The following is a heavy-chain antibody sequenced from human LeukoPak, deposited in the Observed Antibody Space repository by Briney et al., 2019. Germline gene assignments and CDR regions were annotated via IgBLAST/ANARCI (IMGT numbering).Heavy chain of an antibody. Sequence: PSQTLSLTCTVSGGSVSSGDDYWSRIRQHPGKGLERIGYIYYSGSTYYNPSLKSRVTMSVDTSKNQFSLNLTSVTAADTAVYYCARESNFIAAFDVWGRGTTVTVSS. CDR1: GGSVSSGDDY. CDR3: ARESNFIAAFDV. V-gene: IGHV4-31*03. CDR2: IYYSGST. J-gene: IGHJ6*02. D-gene: IGHD2-21*01.